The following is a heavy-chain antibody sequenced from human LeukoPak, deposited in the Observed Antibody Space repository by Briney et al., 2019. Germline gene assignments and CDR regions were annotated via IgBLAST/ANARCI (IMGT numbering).Heavy chain of an antibody. V-gene: IGHV4-39*01. Sequence: SETLSLTCTVSGDSISIISSSTYYWGWIRHAPGKGLEWIGSLYYGENSHYNPSLRSRATLSVDTSNNQFSLKLTSVTAADAAVYFCARQLPTAAADTRGYFDYWGQGTAVTVSS. J-gene: IGHJ4*02. CDR1: GDSISIISSSTYY. D-gene: IGHD6-25*01. CDR2: LYYGENS. CDR3: ARQLPTAAADTRGYFDY.